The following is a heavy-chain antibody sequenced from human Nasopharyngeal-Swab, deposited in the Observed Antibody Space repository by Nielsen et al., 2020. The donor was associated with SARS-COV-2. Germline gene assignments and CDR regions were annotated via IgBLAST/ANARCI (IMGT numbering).Heavy chain of an antibody. Sequence: WFRQLPETWLEWVSAISGSGGSTYYADSVKGRFTISRDNSKNTLYLQMNSLRAEDTAVYYCAKDLVVVITPNGMDVWGQGTTVTVSS. CDR2: ISGSGGST. CDR3: AKDLVVVITPNGMDV. D-gene: IGHD3-22*01. V-gene: IGHV3-23*01. J-gene: IGHJ6*02.